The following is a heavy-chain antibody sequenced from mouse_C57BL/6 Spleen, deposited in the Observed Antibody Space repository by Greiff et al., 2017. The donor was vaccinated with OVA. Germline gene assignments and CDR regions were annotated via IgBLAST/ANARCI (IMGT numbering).Heavy chain of an antibody. J-gene: IGHJ3*01. CDR2: IDPENGDT. CDR3: TTGSSGPGFAY. V-gene: IGHV14-4*01. D-gene: IGHD3-2*02. Sequence: EVKLMESGAELVRPGASVKLSCTASGFNIKDDYMHWVKQRPEQGLEWIGWIDPENGDTEYASKFQGKATITADTSSNTAYLQLSSLTSEDTAVYYCTTGSSGPGFAYWGQGTLVTVSA. CDR1: GFNIKDDY.